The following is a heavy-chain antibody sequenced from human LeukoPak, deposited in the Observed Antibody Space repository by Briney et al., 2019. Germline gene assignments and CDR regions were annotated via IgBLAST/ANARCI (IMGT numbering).Heavy chain of an antibody. CDR3: ARDLDWLLYDY. Sequence: GGSLRLACAASGFSLTPYFMHWVRQVPGKGLVWVSRIKGDGSETGYADSVKGRFTISRDTAKNTVYLHMNSLSAEDTAVYYCARDLDWLLYDYWGQGTLVTVSS. CDR1: GFSLTPYF. CDR2: IKGDGSET. D-gene: IGHD3-9*01. V-gene: IGHV3-74*01. J-gene: IGHJ4*02.